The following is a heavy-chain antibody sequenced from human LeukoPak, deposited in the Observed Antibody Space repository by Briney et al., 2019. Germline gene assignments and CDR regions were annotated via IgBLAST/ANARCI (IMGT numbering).Heavy chain of an antibody. D-gene: IGHD4-17*01. CDR1: GDTFSSFA. V-gene: IGHV1-69*06. J-gene: IGHJ3*02. CDR3: ASPYDYGDHYLDALDI. CDR2: IIPIFGTA. Sequence: GASVKVSCKASGDTFSSFAVSWVRQAPGQGLEWMGRIIPIFGTANYAQRFQGRVTISADNSLSTAYMELSSLRSEDTAVYYCASPYDYGDHYLDALDIWGQGTMVTVSS.